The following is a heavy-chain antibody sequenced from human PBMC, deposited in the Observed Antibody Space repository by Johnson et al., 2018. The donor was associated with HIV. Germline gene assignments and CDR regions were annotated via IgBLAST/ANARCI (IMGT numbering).Heavy chain of an antibody. CDR1: GFTSSYYD. CDR2: IGITGDT. CDR3: ASRTGWDAFDI. D-gene: IGHD7-27*01. Sequence: VQLVESGGGVVQPGGSLRLSCAASGFTSSYYDMHWVRQGPGKGLQWVSGIGITGDTYYADSVKGRFTISRDNSKNTLYLQMNSLRAEDTAVYYCASRTGWDAFDIWGQGTMVTVSS. J-gene: IGHJ3*02. V-gene: IGHV3-13*01.